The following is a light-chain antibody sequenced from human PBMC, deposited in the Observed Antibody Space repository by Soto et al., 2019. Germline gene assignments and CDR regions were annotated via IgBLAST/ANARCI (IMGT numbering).Light chain of an antibody. CDR2: EVN. CDR3: SSYSTTSTLV. J-gene: IGLJ1*01. CDR1: SSDVGGYDY. V-gene: IGLV2-14*01. Sequence: QSALTQPASVSGSPGQSVTISCTGASSDVGGYDYVSWYQQHPGIAPKLILFEVNNRPSGVSNHFSGSKSGNTASLIISGLQADDEADYYCSSYSTTSTLVFGSGTKLTVL.